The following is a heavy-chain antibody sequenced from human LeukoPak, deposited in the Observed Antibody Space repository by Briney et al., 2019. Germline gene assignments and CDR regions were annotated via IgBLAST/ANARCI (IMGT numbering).Heavy chain of an antibody. J-gene: IGHJ4*02. D-gene: IGHD4-17*01. V-gene: IGHV3-33*01. CDR2: IWYDGSNK. CDR3: ARVGSGYGDYFDY. Sequence: GRSLRLSCAASGFTFSSYGMHWVRQAPGKGLEWVAVIWYDGSNKYYADSVKGRFTISRDNSKNTLYLQMNSLRAEDTAVYYCARVGSGYGDYFDYWGQGTLVTVSS. CDR1: GFTFSSYG.